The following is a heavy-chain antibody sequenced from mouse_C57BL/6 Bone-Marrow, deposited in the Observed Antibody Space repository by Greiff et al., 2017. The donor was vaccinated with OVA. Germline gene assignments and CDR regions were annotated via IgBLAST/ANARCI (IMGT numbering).Heavy chain of an antibody. J-gene: IGHJ2*01. Sequence: VQLKESGGGLVKPGGSLKLSCAASGFTFSSYAMSWVRQTPEKRLEWVATISDGGSYTYYPDNVKGRFTISGDNAKNNLYLQMSHLKSEDTAMYYCARVDYRGYFYYWGQGTTLTVSS. CDR3: ARVDYRGYFYY. V-gene: IGHV5-4*01. D-gene: IGHD2-13*01. CDR1: GFTFSSYA. CDR2: ISDGGSYT.